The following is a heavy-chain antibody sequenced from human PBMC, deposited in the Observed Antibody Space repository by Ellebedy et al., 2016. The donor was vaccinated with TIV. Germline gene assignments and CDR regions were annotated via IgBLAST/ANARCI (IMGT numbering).Heavy chain of an antibody. V-gene: IGHV3-21*01. Sequence: GESLKISCAASGFTFSSYAMNWVRQAPGKGLEWVSSINDISSHIYYADSLRGRFTISRDNAKNSLYLQMNSLRVEDTAVYYCARSRYPGARSSFDSWGQGTLVTVSS. D-gene: IGHD6-6*01. CDR1: GFTFSSYA. J-gene: IGHJ4*02. CDR2: INDISSHI. CDR3: ARSRYPGARSSFDS.